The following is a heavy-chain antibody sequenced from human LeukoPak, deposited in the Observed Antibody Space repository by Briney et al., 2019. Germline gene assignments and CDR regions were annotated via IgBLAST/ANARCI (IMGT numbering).Heavy chain of an antibody. J-gene: IGHJ4*02. D-gene: IGHD6-6*01. V-gene: IGHV1-18*01. CDR1: GYTFTSYG. Sequence: ASVKVSCKASGYTFTSYGISWVRQAPGQGLEWMGWISAYNGNTNYAQKFQGRVTITADKSTSTAYMELSSLRSEDTAVYYCARVGDELYSSSSYFDYWGQGTLVTVSS. CDR2: ISAYNGNT. CDR3: ARVGDELYSSSSYFDY.